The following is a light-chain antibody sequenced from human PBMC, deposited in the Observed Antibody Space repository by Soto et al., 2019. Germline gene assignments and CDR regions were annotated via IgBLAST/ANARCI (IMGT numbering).Light chain of an antibody. CDR2: GAS. CDR3: PQRCSWSWT. Sequence: ESVFPQARRTLSMSPGERATLSCRASQSVSSSYLAWYQQKPGQAPRLLIYGASKRATGIPARFSGSGSGTNFSLTISSLVPEDFAAYYCPQRCSWSWTFGLGTKVYIK. CDR1: QSVSSSY. J-gene: IGKJ3*01. V-gene: IGKV3-20*01.